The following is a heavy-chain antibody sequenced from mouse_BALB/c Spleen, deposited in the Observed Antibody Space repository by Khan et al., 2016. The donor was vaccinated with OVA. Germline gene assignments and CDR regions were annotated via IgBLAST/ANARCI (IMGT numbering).Heavy chain of an antibody. Sequence: EVKLLESGPGLVKPSQSLSLTCTVTGYSITSCYVWNWIRQFPGNQLEWMGYISYSGSTNYNPSFKNQTSFTPDTSTNQLFLQLNSVTTEDTATYYCARTARIKYWGQGTTLTVSS. CDR1: GYSITSCYV. CDR2: ISYSGST. CDR3: ARTARIKY. V-gene: IGHV3-2*02. D-gene: IGHD1-2*01. J-gene: IGHJ2*01.